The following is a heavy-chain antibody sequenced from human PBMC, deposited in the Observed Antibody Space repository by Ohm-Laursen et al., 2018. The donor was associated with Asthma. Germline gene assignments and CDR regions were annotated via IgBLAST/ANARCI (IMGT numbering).Heavy chain of an antibody. CDR2: IYYSGST. J-gene: IGHJ4*02. CDR1: GGSISSGGYY. Sequence: SQTLSLTCTVSGGSISSGGYYWSWIRQHPGKGLEWIGYIYYSGSTYYNPSLKSRVTISVDRSKNQFSLKLSSVTAADTAVYYCARQSGSYWWTDYWGQGTLVTVSS. CDR3: ARQSGSYWWTDY. D-gene: IGHD1-26*01. V-gene: IGHV4-31*03.